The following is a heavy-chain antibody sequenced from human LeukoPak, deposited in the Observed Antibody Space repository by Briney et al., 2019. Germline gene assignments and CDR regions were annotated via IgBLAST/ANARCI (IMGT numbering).Heavy chain of an antibody. Sequence: GGSLRLSCAASGFTFSSYSMTWVRQAPGKGLEWVSSITSSSSYIYYADSVKGRFTISRDNAKNSLFLQMNSLRAEDTAVYYCARTVPAALFYFDYWGQGTLVTVSS. J-gene: IGHJ4*02. D-gene: IGHD2-2*01. CDR3: ARTVPAALFYFDY. V-gene: IGHV3-21*01. CDR1: GFTFSSYS. CDR2: ITSSSSYI.